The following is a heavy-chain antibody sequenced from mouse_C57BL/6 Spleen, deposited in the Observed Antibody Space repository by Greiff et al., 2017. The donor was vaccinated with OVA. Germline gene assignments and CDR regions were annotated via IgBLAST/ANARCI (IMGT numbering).Heavy chain of an antibody. J-gene: IGHJ1*03. Sequence: EVQLQQSGAELVRPGASVKLSCTASGFNIKDYYMHWVKQRPEQGLEWIGRIDPEDGDTEYAPKFQGKATMTADTSSHTAYLQLSSLTSEDTAVYYCTRGSSYWYFDVWGTGTTVTVSS. D-gene: IGHD1-1*01. CDR3: TRGSSYWYFDV. CDR2: IDPEDGDT. V-gene: IGHV14-1*01. CDR1: GFNIKDYY.